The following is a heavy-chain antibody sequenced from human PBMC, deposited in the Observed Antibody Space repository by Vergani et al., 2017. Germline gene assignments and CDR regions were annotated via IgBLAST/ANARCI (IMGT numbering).Heavy chain of an antibody. CDR1: GGSISSSSYY. Sequence: QVQLQESGPGLVKPSETLSLTCTVSGGSISSSSYYWGWIRQPPGKGLEWIGSIYYSGSTYYNPSLKSRVTISVDTSKNQFTLKLSSVTAADTAVYYCARAKGWVDTAMVDYWGQGTLVTVSS. J-gene: IGHJ4*02. D-gene: IGHD5-18*01. V-gene: IGHV4-39*07. CDR3: ARAKGWVDTAMVDY. CDR2: IYYSGST.